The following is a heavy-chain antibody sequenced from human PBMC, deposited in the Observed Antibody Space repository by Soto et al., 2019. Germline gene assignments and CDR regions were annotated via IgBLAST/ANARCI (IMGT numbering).Heavy chain of an antibody. J-gene: IGHJ6*02. CDR3: TRDSTDTIFGAVIIGGMDV. Sequence: GGSLSLSCTASGFTFGDYAMSWFRQAPGKGMEWVGFIRSKAYGGTTEYAASVKGRFTISRDDSKSIAYLQMNSLKTEDTAVYYCTRDSTDTIFGAVIIGGMDVWGQGTTVTVSS. D-gene: IGHD3-3*01. CDR1: GFTFGDYA. CDR2: IRSKAYGGTT. V-gene: IGHV3-49*03.